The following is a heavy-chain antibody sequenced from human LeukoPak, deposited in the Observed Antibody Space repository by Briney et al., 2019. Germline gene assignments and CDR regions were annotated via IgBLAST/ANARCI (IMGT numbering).Heavy chain of an antibody. D-gene: IGHD3-9*01. CDR3: ATGASVTTIRLFDY. CDR2: ISYDGSNK. J-gene: IGHJ4*02. CDR1: GFTFSSRG. V-gene: IGHV3-30*03. Sequence: PGGSLRLSCAASGFTFSSRGMHWVRQAPGKGLEWVAGISYDGSNKYYADSVKGRFTISRDNSRNMLYLQMNSLRAEDTAVYFCATGASVTTIRLFDYWGQGTLVTVSS.